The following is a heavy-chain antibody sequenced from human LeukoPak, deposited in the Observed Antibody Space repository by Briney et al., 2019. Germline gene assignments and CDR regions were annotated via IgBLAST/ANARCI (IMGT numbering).Heavy chain of an antibody. D-gene: IGHD6-13*01. V-gene: IGHV1-18*01. Sequence: GASVKVSCKASGYIFTSYGISWVRQAPGQGLGWMGWISTYNGNTKYAQKVQGRVTLTTDTSTSTAYMELRSLRGDDTAIYYCARGRSAADDFDYWGQGTLVTVSS. CDR1: GYIFTSYG. CDR3: ARGRSAADDFDY. J-gene: IGHJ4*02. CDR2: ISTYNGNT.